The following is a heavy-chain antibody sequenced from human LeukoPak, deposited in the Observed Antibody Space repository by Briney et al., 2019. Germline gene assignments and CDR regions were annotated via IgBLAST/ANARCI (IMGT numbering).Heavy chain of an antibody. CDR3: AKDQINYYYYGMDV. CDR2: ISGSGGST. CDR1: GFTLSSYA. V-gene: IGHV3-23*01. Sequence: GGSLRLSCAASGFTLSSYAMSWVRQAPGKGLEWVSAISGSGGSTYYADSVKGRFTISRDNSKNTLYLQMNSLRAEDTAVYYCAKDQINYYYYGMDVWGQGTTVTVSS. J-gene: IGHJ6*02.